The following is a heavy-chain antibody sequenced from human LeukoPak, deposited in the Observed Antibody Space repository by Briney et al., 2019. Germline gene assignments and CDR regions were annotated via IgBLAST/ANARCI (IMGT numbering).Heavy chain of an antibody. Sequence: SVKVSCKASGGTFRSYVITWVRQAPGQGLEWMGGIIPIFGRADYAQKFQGRVMITADESTSTAYMELRSLRSDDTAVYYCARDYDRELYYWGQGTLVTVSS. J-gene: IGHJ4*02. D-gene: IGHD3-3*01. CDR3: ARDYDRELYY. CDR1: GGTFRSYV. V-gene: IGHV1-69*13. CDR2: IIPIFGRA.